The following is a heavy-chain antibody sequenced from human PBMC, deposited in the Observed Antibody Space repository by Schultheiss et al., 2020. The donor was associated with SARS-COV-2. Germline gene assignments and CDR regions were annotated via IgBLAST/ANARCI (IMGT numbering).Heavy chain of an antibody. CDR2: INSDGSST. CDR3: ARDLVVAASDVIYGMDV. Sequence: GGSLRLSCAASGFTFSSYSMTWVRQAPGKGLVWVSRINSDGSSTSYADSVKGRFTISRDNAKNSLYLQMNSLRAEDTAVYYCARDLVVAASDVIYGMDVWGQGTTVTVSS. CDR1: GFTFSSYS. D-gene: IGHD2-15*01. V-gene: IGHV3-74*01. J-gene: IGHJ6*02.